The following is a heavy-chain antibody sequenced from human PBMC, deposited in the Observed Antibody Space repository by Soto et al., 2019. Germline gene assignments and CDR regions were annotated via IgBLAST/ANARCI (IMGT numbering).Heavy chain of an antibody. V-gene: IGHV5-51*01. Sequence: PGESPKISCKGSGYRFTSDWIGWVRQMPGKGLEWVGVIYHGDSDTRYSPPFPGPVTISADKSISTAYLQWSSLKASDTAMYYCAGHSYHYYSSGYPDYWGQGTLVTVSA. CDR3: AGHSYHYYSSGYPDY. D-gene: IGHD3-22*01. J-gene: IGHJ4*02. CDR2: IYHGDSDT. CDR1: GYRFTSDW.